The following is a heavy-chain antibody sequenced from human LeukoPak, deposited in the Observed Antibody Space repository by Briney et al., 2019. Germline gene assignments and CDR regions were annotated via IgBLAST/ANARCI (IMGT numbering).Heavy chain of an antibody. V-gene: IGHV1-69*04. CDR3: ARSYGSGSYTFDY. Sequence: GASVKVSCKASGGTFSSYAISWVRQAPGQGLEWMGRIIPILGIANYAQKFQGRVTITADKSTSTAYMELSSLRSEDTAVYYCARSYGSGSYTFDYWGQGTLVTVSS. CDR1: GGTFSSYA. J-gene: IGHJ4*02. CDR2: IIPILGIA. D-gene: IGHD3-10*01.